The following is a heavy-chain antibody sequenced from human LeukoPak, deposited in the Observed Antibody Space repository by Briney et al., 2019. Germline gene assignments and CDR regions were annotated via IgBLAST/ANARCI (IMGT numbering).Heavy chain of an antibody. D-gene: IGHD3-10*01. V-gene: IGHV3-30*18. CDR3: AKEATMVRGVNTSIDY. CDR1: GFTFSSYG. J-gene: IGHJ4*02. CDR2: ISYDGSNK. Sequence: GRSLRLSCSASGFTFSSYGMHWVGRAAGKGLEWVAFISYDGSNKYYADSVKGRFTISRDNSKKSLYLQMNSLRAQATAVYYCAKEATMVRGVNTSIDYWGQGTLVTVSS.